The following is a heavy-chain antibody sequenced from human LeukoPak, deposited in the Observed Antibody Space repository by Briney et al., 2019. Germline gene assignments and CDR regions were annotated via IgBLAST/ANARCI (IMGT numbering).Heavy chain of an antibody. J-gene: IGHJ4*02. D-gene: IGHD1-26*01. CDR1: GFTFNNYG. CDR3: AKGTIVGATRAIFDY. Sequence: SGGSLRLSCAASGFTFNNYGMHWVRQAPGKGLEWVAVISYDGSNKYYADSVKGRFTISRDNSKNTLYLQMNSLRAEDTAVYYCAKGTIVGATRAIFDYWGQGTLVTVSS. CDR2: ISYDGSNK. V-gene: IGHV3-30*19.